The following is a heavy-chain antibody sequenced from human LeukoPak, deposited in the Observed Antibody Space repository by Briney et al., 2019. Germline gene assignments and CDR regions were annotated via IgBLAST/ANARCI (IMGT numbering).Heavy chain of an antibody. CDR1: GFTFSSYA. J-gene: IGHJ4*02. D-gene: IGHD5-24*01. V-gene: IGHV3-30-3*01. CDR3: AREGGYNSFDY. Sequence: GGSLRLSCAASGFTFSSYAMHWVRQAPGKGLEWGAVISYDGSNKYYADSVKGRFTISRDNSKNTLYLQMNSLRAEDTAVYYCAREGGYNSFDYWGQGTLVTVSS. CDR2: ISYDGSNK.